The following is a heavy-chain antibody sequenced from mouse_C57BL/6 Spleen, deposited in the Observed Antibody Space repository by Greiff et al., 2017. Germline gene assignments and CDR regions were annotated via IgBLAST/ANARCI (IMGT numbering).Heavy chain of an antibody. J-gene: IGHJ4*01. CDR3: ARTGSSYAMDY. V-gene: IGHV3-6*01. D-gene: IGHD1-1*01. Sequence: DVQLVESGPGLVKPSQSLSLTCSVTGYSITSGYYWNWIRQFPGNKLDWMGSISYDGSNNYNPSLKNRISITRDTSKNQFFLKLNYVTTEDTATKYCARTGSSYAMDYWGQGTSVTVSS. CDR1: GYSITSGYY. CDR2: ISYDGSN.